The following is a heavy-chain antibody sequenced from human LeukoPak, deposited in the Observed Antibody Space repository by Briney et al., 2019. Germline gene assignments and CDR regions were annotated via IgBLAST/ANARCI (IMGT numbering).Heavy chain of an antibody. J-gene: IGHJ6*01. CDR2: ISSNSAYI. V-gene: IGHV3-21*01. Sequence: GGSLRLPCAASGFTFSSYAMSWVRQAPGKGLEWVSAISSNSAYIFYAESVEGRFTISRDNAKSSVSLQMNSLRDDDTAVYYCARIFRYQMVDYYALDGWGQGTTVTVFS. CDR1: GFTFSSYA. D-gene: IGHD2-15*01. CDR3: ARIFRYQMVDYYALDG.